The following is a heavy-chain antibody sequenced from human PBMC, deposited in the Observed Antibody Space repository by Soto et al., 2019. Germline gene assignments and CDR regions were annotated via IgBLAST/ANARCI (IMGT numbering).Heavy chain of an antibody. V-gene: IGHV3-64*04. CDR1: GFTFSSYA. J-gene: IGHJ4*02. Sequence: GSLRLSCSASGFTFSSYAMHWVRQAPGKGLEYVSAYAASVKDRFTISRDDSKNTAFLQMNNLKTEDTAVYYCSRDDADWLFNWGQGALVTVSS. D-gene: IGHD3-9*01. CDR3: SRDDADWLFN.